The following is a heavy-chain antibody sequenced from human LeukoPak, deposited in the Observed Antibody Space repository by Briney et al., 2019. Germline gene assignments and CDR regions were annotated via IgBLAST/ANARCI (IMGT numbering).Heavy chain of an antibody. CDR2: IYYSGGT. J-gene: IGHJ3*01. Sequence: SETLSLTCTVSGGSISSSSYYWAWIRQPPGKGLVWIASIYYSGGTYCNPSLKSRVTISVDTSKNQFSLKLSSVTAADTAIYYCARLVGAAGAFDVWGQGTMVTVSS. CDR1: GGSISSSSYY. CDR3: ARLVGAAGAFDV. V-gene: IGHV4-39*01. D-gene: IGHD4/OR15-4a*01.